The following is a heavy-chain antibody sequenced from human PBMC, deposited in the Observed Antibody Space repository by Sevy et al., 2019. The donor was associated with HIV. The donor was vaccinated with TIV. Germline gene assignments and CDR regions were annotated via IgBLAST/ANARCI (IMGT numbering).Heavy chain of an antibody. V-gene: IGHV3-13*05. CDR3: ERSGGYSDYGMDV. J-gene: IGHJ6*02. CDR2: VGPAGDQ. CDR1: GFTFSSYD. Sequence: GGSLRLSCVAAGFTFSSYDMHWVRQVTGRGLEWISGVGPAGDQFYPGSVKGRFTISRENAKNSFYLQMNNLRAGDTDVYYCERSGGYSDYGMDVWGQWTTVTVSS. D-gene: IGHD5-12*01.